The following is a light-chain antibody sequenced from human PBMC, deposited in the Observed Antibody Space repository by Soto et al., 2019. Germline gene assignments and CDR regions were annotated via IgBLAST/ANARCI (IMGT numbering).Light chain of an antibody. CDR3: SSYPSSSTRV. Sequence: QSALTQPASVSGSPGQSITISCTGTSSDVGAYDFVSWYQQHPDKAPKLMIYEVSNRPSGVSNRFSGSKSVNTATLTISGLQAEDEDDYCCSSYPSSSTRVFGTGTKLTVL. V-gene: IGLV2-14*03. J-gene: IGLJ1*01. CDR1: SSDVGAYDF. CDR2: EVS.